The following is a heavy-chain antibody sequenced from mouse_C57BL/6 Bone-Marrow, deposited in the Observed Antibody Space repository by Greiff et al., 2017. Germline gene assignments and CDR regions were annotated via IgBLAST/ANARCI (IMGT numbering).Heavy chain of an antibody. Sequence: VQLQQSGAELAKPGASVKLSCKASGYTFTSYWMHWVKQRPGQGLEWIGYINPSSGYTKYNQKFKDKATLTADKSSSTAYMQLSSLTYEDSAVYYCATSYYSNYGLTFYFDYWGQGTTLTVSS. CDR1: GYTFTSYW. CDR3: ATSYYSNYGLTFYFDY. J-gene: IGHJ2*01. D-gene: IGHD2-5*01. CDR2: INPSSGYT. V-gene: IGHV1-7*01.